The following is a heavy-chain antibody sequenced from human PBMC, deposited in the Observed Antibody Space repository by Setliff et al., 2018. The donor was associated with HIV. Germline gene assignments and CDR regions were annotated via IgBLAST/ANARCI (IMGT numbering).Heavy chain of an antibody. Sequence: PSETLSLTCSVSGDSISSGSYYWSWIRLPAGKGLEWTGQIHTTGSTNYNPSLKSRVTISVDTSKNQFSLKLSSVTAADTAVYYCARQPRWLQFPRYFYYWGQGTLVTVSS. CDR3: ARQPRWLQFPRYFYY. CDR2: IHTTGST. CDR1: GDSISSGSYY. J-gene: IGHJ4*02. D-gene: IGHD5-12*01. V-gene: IGHV4-61*09.